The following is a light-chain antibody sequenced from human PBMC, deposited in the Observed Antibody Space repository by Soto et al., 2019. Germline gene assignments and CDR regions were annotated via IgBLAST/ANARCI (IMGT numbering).Light chain of an antibody. CDR2: AAS. Sequence: DIQMTQSPSSVSASVGDRVTITCRASQVISSWLAWYQHKPGKAPNLLIYAASSLQSGVPSRLSGSGSGTDFTLAISSLQREDFATYYCQQADSFPHAYGQGNKLEIK. CDR1: QVISSW. V-gene: IGKV1-12*01. CDR3: QQADSFPHA. J-gene: IGKJ2*01.